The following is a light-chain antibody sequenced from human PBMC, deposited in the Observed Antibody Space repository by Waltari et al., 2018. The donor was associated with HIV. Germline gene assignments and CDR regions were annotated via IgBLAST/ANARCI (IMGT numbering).Light chain of an antibody. V-gene: IGLV7-43*01. CDR1: TGAVTSAYY. CDR3: QLYYDGAWV. J-gene: IGLJ3*02. CDR2: STN. Sequence: QTVVTQEPSLTVSPGGTVTLTRASSTGAVTSAYYPNWFRLKPGQAPRALIYSTNYKHSWTPVRFSGSLLGGKAALTLSGVQPEDEAEYYCQLYYDGAWVFGGGTKLTVL.